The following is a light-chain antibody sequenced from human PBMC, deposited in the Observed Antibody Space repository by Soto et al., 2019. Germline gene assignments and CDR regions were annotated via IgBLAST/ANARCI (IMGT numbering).Light chain of an antibody. CDR2: DVS. V-gene: IGKV1-5*01. J-gene: IGKJ1*01. CDR3: QQYNSYQWT. CDR1: QSIAAS. Sequence: DIQMTQSPSTLSASVGDSVTITCRASQSIAASLAWYQQKPGEAPQLLIYDVSNLESGVPSRFSGSGSGTEFPLTISTLQPDDVATYYCQQYNSYQWTFGQGTKVDI.